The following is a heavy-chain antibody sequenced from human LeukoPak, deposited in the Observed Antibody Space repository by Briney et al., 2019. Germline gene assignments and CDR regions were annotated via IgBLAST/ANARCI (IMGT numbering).Heavy chain of an antibody. D-gene: IGHD3-22*01. CDR1: GFTFSSYG. V-gene: IGHV3-30*03. CDR2: ISYDGSNK. Sequence: GGSLRLSCAASGFTFSSYGMHWVRQAPGKGLEWVAVISYDGSNKYYADSVKGRFTISRDNAKNSLYLQMNSLRAEDTAVYYCATYSSLNRREFQYWGQGTLLTVSS. J-gene: IGHJ1*01. CDR3: ATYSSLNRREFQY.